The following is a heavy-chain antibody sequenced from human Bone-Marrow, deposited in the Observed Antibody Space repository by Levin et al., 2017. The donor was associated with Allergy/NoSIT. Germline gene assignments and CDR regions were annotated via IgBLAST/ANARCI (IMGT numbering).Heavy chain of an antibody. J-gene: IGHJ5*02. V-gene: IGHV4-34*01. D-gene: IGHD5-18*01. CDR1: GGSFSGYY. CDR3: ARKLWFLWFDP. CDR2: INHSGST. Sequence: SETLSLTCAVYGGSFSGYYWSWIRQPPGKGLEWIGEINHSGSTNYNPSLKSRVTISVDTSKNQFSLKLSSVTAADTAVYYCARKLWFLWFDPWGQGTLVTVSS.